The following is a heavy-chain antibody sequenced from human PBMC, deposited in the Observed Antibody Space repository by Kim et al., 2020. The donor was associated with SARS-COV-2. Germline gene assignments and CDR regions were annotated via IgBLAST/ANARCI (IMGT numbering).Heavy chain of an antibody. CDR3: ARHGFSYGDHENWFDP. CDR1: GGSISSSSYY. D-gene: IGHD4-17*01. J-gene: IGHJ5*02. Sequence: SETLSLTCTVSGGSISSSSYYWGWIRQPPGKGLEWIGSIYYSGSTYYNPSLKSRVTISVDTSKNQFSLKLSSVTAADTAVYYCARHGFSYGDHENWFDP. V-gene: IGHV4-39*01. CDR2: IYYSGST.